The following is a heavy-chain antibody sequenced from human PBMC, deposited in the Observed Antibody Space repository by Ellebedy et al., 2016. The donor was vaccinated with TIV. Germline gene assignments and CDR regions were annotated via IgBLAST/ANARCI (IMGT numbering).Heavy chain of an antibody. V-gene: IGHV3-64D*06. CDR3: VKEMENWNYEDAFDI. CDR2: ISSNGGST. Sequence: GESLKISXSASGFTFSSYAMHWVRQAPGKGLEYVSAISSNGGSTYYADSVKGRFTISRDNSKNTLYLQMSSLRAEDTAVYYCVKEMENWNYEDAFDIWGQGTMVTVSS. D-gene: IGHD1-7*01. CDR1: GFTFSSYA. J-gene: IGHJ3*02.